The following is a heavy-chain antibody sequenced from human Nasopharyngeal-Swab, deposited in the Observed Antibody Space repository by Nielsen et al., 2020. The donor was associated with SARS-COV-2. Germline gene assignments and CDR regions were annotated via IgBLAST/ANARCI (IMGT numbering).Heavy chain of an antibody. V-gene: IGHV4-59*01. CDR3: ARERPEIYYAYAFDI. J-gene: IGHJ3*02. CDR2: IYYSGST. D-gene: IGHD3-10*01. CDR1: GGSTSSYY. Sequence: SETLSLTCTVSGGSTSSYYWSWIRQPPGKGLEWIGYIYYSGSTNYNPSLKSRVTISVDTSKNQFSLKLSSVTAADTAVYYCARERPEIYYAYAFDIWGQGTMVTVSS.